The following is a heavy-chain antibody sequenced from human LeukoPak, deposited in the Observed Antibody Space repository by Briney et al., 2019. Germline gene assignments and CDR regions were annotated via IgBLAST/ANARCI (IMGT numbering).Heavy chain of an antibody. D-gene: IGHD3-22*01. V-gene: IGHV3-23*01. Sequence: GGSLRLSCAASGFTFSSYAMSWVRQAPGKGLEWVSAISGSGGSTYYADSVEGRFTISRDNSKNTLYLQMNSLRAEDTAVYYCAKDTDYYDSSGYYYLDYWGQGTLVTVSS. CDR1: GFTFSSYA. CDR2: ISGSGGST. J-gene: IGHJ4*02. CDR3: AKDTDYYDSSGYYYLDY.